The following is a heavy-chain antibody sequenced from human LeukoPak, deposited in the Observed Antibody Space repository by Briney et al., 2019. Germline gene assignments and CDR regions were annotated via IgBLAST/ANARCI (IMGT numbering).Heavy chain of an antibody. J-gene: IGHJ5*02. CDR3: ARGVGGTGASLYYNWFDP. Sequence: SPSETLSLTCAVYGGSFSGYYWSWIRQPPGKGLEWIGEINHSGSTNYNPSLKSRVTISVDTSKNQFSLKLSSVTAADTAVYYCARGVGGTGASLYYNWFDPWGQGTLVTVSS. CDR2: INHSGST. CDR1: GGSFSGYY. D-gene: IGHD2-2*02. V-gene: IGHV4-34*01.